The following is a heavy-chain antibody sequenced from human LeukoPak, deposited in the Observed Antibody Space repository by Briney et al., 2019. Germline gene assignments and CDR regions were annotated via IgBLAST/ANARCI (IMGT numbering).Heavy chain of an antibody. J-gene: IGHJ4*02. V-gene: IGHV4-59*01. CDR1: GGSISSYF. CDR2: IYYSGST. D-gene: IGHD1-1*01. Sequence: SSETLSLTCTVSGGSISSYFWSWIRQPPGKGLEWIGYIYYSGSTNYNPSLKSRVTISVDTSKNQFSLKLSSVTAADTAVYYCARDPGVTTGTYYFDSWGQGSLVTVSS. CDR3: ARDPGVTTGTYYFDS.